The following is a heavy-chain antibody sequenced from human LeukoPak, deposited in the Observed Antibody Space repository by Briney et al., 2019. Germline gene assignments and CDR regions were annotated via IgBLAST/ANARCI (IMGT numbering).Heavy chain of an antibody. V-gene: IGHV4-59*12. J-gene: IGHJ5*02. D-gene: IGHD4-17*01. CDR3: ARDLSTVTTNWFDP. Sequence: KPSETLSLTCTVSGGSISSYYWSWIRQPPGKGLEWIGYIYYSGSTNYNPSLKSRVTMSVDTSKNQFSLKLSSVTAADTAVYYCARDLSTVTTNWFDPWGQGTLVTVSS. CDR1: GGSISSYY. CDR2: IYYSGST.